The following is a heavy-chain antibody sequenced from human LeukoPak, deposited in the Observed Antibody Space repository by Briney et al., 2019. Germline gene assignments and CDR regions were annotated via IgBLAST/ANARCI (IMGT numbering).Heavy chain of an antibody. CDR3: AKGTRVTTILDWFDP. CDR2: ISGSGGST. J-gene: IGHJ5*02. CDR1: GFTFSSYA. V-gene: IGHV3-23*01. D-gene: IGHD1-14*01. Sequence: GGSLRLSCAASGFTFSSYAMSWVRQAPGKGLEWVSAISGSGGSTYYADSVKGRFTISRDNSKNTLYLQMNSLRAEDTAVYYCAKGTRVTTILDWFDPWGQGTLVTVSS.